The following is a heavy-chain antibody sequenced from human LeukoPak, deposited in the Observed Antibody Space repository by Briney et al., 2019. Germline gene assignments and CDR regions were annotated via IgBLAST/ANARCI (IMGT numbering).Heavy chain of an antibody. CDR2: ISGSGGST. D-gene: IGHD1-26*01. V-gene: IGHV3-23*01. CDR1: GFTFSSYA. Sequence: PGGSLRLSCAASGFTFSSYAMSRVRQAPGKGPEWVSAISGSGGSTYYADSVKGRFTISRDNSKNTLYLQMNSLRAEDTAVYYCAKDVVGPTGGAFDIWGQGTMVTVSS. J-gene: IGHJ3*02. CDR3: AKDVVGPTGGAFDI.